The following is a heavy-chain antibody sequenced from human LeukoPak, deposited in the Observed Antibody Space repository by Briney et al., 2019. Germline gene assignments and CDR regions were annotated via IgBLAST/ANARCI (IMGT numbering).Heavy chain of an antibody. V-gene: IGHV3-7*01. Sequence: GGSLRLSCAASGFTFSRYWMSWVRQAPGKGLEWVANMKEDGSEKYSVDSVKGRFTISRDNTKNSLFLEVNSLRAEDTAVYYCATGWSHHDYWGQGTLVTVSS. J-gene: IGHJ4*02. CDR1: GFTFSRYW. CDR2: MKEDGSEK. CDR3: ATGWSHHDY. D-gene: IGHD3-3*01.